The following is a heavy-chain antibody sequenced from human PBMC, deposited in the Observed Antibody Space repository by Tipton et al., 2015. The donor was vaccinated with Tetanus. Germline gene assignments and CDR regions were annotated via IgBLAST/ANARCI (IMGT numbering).Heavy chain of an antibody. Sequence: QLVQSGPEVKKSGESLKISCKASGYSFTSYWIGWVRQMPGKGLEWMGIIYPGDFEIRYSPSFQGQVTISADKSINTAYLQWSSLKASDTAMYYCARHGFSVLGEASYGMDAWGQGTTVTVSS. V-gene: IGHV5-51*01. CDR2: IYPGDFEI. CDR3: ARHGFSVLGEASYGMDA. D-gene: IGHD3-10*01. J-gene: IGHJ6*02. CDR1: GYSFTSYW.